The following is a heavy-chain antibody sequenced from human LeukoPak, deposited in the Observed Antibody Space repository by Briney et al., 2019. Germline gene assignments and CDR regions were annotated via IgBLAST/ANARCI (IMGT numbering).Heavy chain of an antibody. CDR2: INHSGST. V-gene: IGHV4-34*01. Sequence: SETLSLTCAVYGGSFSGYYWSWIRQPPGKGLEWIGEINHSGSTNYNPSLKSRVTISVDTSKNQFSLKLSSVTAADTAVYYCARVGRAAGARYNRFDPWGQGTLVTVSS. J-gene: IGHJ5*02. CDR1: GGSFSGYY. CDR3: ARVGRAAGARYNRFDP. D-gene: IGHD6-13*01.